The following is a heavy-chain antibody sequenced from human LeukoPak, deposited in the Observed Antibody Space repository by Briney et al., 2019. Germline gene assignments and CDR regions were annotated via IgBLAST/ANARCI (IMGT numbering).Heavy chain of an antibody. J-gene: IGHJ4*02. Sequence: PGRSLRLSCAASGFTFSSYGMHWVRQAPGKGLEWVAVISYDGSNKYYADSVKGRFTISRDNSKNTLYLQMNSLRAEDTAVYYCAKDKGFTMIVVVMGYWGQGTLVTVSS. CDR2: ISYDGSNK. D-gene: IGHD3-22*01. V-gene: IGHV3-30*18. CDR1: GFTFSSYG. CDR3: AKDKGFTMIVVVMGY.